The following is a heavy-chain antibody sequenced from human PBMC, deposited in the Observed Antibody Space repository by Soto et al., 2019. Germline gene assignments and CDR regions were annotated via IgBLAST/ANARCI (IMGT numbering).Heavy chain of an antibody. D-gene: IGHD4-17*01. V-gene: IGHV3-21*01. CDR3: ARAYLRWANWFDP. J-gene: IGHJ5*02. CDR1: GFTFSSYS. Sequence: GGSLRLSCAASGFTFSSYSMNWVRQAPGKGLEWVSSISSSSSYIYYADSVKGRFTISRDNAKNSLYLQMNSLRAEDTAVYYCARAYLRWANWFDPWGQGTLVTVSS. CDR2: ISSSSSYI.